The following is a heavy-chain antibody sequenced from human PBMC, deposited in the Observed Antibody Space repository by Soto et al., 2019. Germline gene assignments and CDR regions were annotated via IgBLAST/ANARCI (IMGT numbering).Heavy chain of an antibody. Sequence: EVQLLESGGGLVQPGGSLRLSCAASGFTFSSYAMSWVRQAPGKGLEWVSAISGSGGSTYYADSVKGRFTISRDNSKNTLYLQRNSLRAEDTAVYYCAKDRCTMVRGVHYYYGMDVWGQGTTVTVSS. CDR1: GFTFSSYA. CDR3: AKDRCTMVRGVHYYYGMDV. CDR2: ISGSGGST. V-gene: IGHV3-23*01. J-gene: IGHJ6*02. D-gene: IGHD3-10*01.